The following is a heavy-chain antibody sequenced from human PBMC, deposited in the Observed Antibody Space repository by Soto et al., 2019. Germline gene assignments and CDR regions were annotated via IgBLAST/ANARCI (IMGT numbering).Heavy chain of an antibody. D-gene: IGHD3-9*01. CDR1: GYDFTNYG. CDR2: ISAYNGNI. J-gene: IGHJ4*02. CDR3: ARGHDIWTGWEFTF. V-gene: IGHV1-18*01. Sequence: QVRLVQSGAEVKTPGASVKVSCKPYGYDFTNYGINWVRQAPGQVLEWMGWISAYNGNIVYAQNVSGRATLTTDTSTRSAYMELRSLRSDDTAVYYCARGHDIWTGWEFTFWGQGTLVTVSS.